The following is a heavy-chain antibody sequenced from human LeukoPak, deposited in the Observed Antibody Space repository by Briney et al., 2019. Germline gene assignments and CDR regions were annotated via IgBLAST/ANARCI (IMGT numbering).Heavy chain of an antibody. Sequence: PGESLKISCKGSGYSFTSYWIGWVRQMPGKGLEWMGIIYPSDSDTRYSPSFQGQVTISADKSISTAYLQWSSLKASDTAMYYCARQGRQRLVVVGETYFDYWGQGTLVTVSS. CDR1: GYSFTSYW. V-gene: IGHV5-51*01. CDR3: ARQGRQRLVVVGETYFDY. CDR2: IYPSDSDT. J-gene: IGHJ4*02. D-gene: IGHD6-19*01.